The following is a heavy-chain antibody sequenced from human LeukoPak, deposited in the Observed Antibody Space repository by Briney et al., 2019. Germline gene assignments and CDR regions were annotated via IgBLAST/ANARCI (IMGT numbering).Heavy chain of an antibody. V-gene: IGHV3-30*18. CDR2: ISYDGSNK. D-gene: IGHD1-26*01. CDR3: AKDLRWELLGTVY. CDR1: GFTFSSYG. J-gene: IGHJ4*02. Sequence: GGSLRLSCAASGFTFSSYGMHWVRQAPGKGLEWVAVISYDGSNKYYADSVKGRFTISRDNSKNTLYLQMNSLRAEDTAVYYCAKDLRWELLGTVYWGQGTLVTVSS.